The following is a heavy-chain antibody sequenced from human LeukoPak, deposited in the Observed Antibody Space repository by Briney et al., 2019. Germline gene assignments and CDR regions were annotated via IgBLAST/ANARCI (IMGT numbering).Heavy chain of an antibody. D-gene: IGHD3-16*01. V-gene: IGHV1-3*03. CDR3: ARLYEGAFDP. J-gene: IGHJ5*02. Sequence: GASVKVSCKTSGYKFTSYSMHWVRQAPRQSFEWMGWINVGNGNTEYSQEFQGRVTITRDTSASTVYMELSSLRSDDMAVYYCARLYEGAFDPWGRGTLVTVSS. CDR1: GYKFTSYS. CDR2: INVGNGNT.